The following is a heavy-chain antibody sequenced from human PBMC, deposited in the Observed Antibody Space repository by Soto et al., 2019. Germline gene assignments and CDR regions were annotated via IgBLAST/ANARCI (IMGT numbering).Heavy chain of an antibody. J-gene: IGHJ6*02. D-gene: IGHD3-10*01. CDR3: ARDQFYGSASSNYIYQYYYGMDV. Sequence: LILSRAGSGFTVRINYMHWVRRAPWKGLVWVSLVDSRGSTYYADSVKGRFTISRDNSKNTLSLQMNSLRVEETAVYYCARDQFYGSASSNYIYQYYYGMDVWGQGTTVTVSS. CDR1: GFTVRINY. V-gene: IGHV3-53*01. CDR2: VDSRGST.